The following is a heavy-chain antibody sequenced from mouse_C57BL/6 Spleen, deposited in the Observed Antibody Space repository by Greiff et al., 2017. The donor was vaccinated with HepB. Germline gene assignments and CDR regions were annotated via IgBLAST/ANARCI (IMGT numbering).Heavy chain of an antibody. J-gene: IGHJ4*01. V-gene: IGHV1-74*01. Sequence: QVQLQQPGAELVKPGASVKVSCKASGYTFTSYWMHWVKQRPGQGLEWIGRIHPSASDTTYNQKFKGKATLTVDKSSSTAYMQLSSLTSEDSAVYYCAIKDTTVVATDAMDYWGQGTSVTVAS. CDR3: AIKDTTVVATDAMDY. CDR1: GYTFTSYW. D-gene: IGHD1-1*01. CDR2: IHPSASDT.